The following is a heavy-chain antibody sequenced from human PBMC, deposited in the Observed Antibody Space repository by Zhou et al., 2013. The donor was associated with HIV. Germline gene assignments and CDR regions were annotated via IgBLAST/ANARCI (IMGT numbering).Heavy chain of an antibody. Sequence: QVQLVQSGAEVKKPGASVKVSCKASGYTFTSYAMHWVRQAPGQGLEWMGWMNPNSGNTGYAQKFQGRVSITRNNSITTAFMELRNLTSEDTAVYFCARGDSSYSSGWYRYYYNYMDVWGIGTRSPSP. CDR1: GYTFTSYA. V-gene: IGHV1-8*02. CDR3: ARGDSSYSSGWYRYYYNYMDV. CDR2: MNPNSGNT. J-gene: IGHJ6*03. D-gene: IGHD6-19*01.